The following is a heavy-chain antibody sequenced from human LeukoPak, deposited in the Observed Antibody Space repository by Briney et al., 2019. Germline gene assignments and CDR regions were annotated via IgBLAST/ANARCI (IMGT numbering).Heavy chain of an antibody. CDR1: GFTFSSYG. D-gene: IGHD3-10*02. Sequence: GGSLRLSCAASGFTFSSYGMHWVRQAPGKGLEWVAVRWYDGSNKYYADSVKGRFTISRDNSKNTLYLQMNRLRAEDTAVYYCARILRYPNYYYYGMDVWGQGTTVTVSS. V-gene: IGHV3-33*01. J-gene: IGHJ6*02. CDR2: RWYDGSNK. CDR3: ARILRYPNYYYYGMDV.